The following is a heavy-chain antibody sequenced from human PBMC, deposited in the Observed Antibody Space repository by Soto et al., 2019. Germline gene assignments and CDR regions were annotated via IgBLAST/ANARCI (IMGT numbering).Heavy chain of an antibody. CDR2: INHSGST. D-gene: IGHD3-3*01. V-gene: IGHV4-34*01. CDR3: AISTIFGVVTVFDY. Sequence: ETLSLTCAVYGGSXSGYYWSWIRQPPGKGLEWIGEINHSGSTNYNPSLKSRVTISVDTSKNQFSLKLSSVTAADTAVYYCAISTIFGVVTVFDYWGQGTLVTVSS. J-gene: IGHJ4*02. CDR1: GGSXSGYY.